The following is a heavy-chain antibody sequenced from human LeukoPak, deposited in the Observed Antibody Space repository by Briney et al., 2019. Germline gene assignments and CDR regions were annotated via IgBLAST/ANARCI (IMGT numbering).Heavy chain of an antibody. Sequence: SETLSLTCTVSGGSISSYYWSWIRQPPGKGLEWIGYIYYSGSTYYNPSLKSRVTISVDTSKNQFSLKLSSVTAADTAVYYCASFFDYYDSSGSTDYWGQGTLVTVSS. CDR3: ASFFDYYDSSGSTDY. D-gene: IGHD3-22*01. V-gene: IGHV4-59*04. CDR2: IYYSGST. J-gene: IGHJ4*02. CDR1: GGSISSYY.